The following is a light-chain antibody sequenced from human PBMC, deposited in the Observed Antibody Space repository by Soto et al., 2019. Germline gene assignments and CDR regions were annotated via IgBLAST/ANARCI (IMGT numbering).Light chain of an antibody. CDR3: CSYAGSSILV. Sequence: QSALTQPASVSGSPGQSITISCTGTSSDVGSYNLVSWYQQLPGKAPKLIIYEVNERPSGISNRFSGSKSSNTASQTISGLQAEDEADYYCCSYAGSSILVFGGGTK. CDR1: SSDVGSYNL. J-gene: IGLJ3*02. V-gene: IGLV2-23*02. CDR2: EVN.